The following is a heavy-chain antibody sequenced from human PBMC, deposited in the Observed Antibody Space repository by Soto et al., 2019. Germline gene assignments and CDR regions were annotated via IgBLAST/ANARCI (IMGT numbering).Heavy chain of an antibody. Sequence: GGSLRLSCAASGFTFSSYSMNWVRQAPGKGLEWVSSISSSSSYIYYADSVKGRFTISRDNAKNSLYLQMNSLRAEDTAVYYCARDLRGYCSSTSCPFDYWGQGTLVTVSS. CDR1: GFTFSSYS. J-gene: IGHJ4*02. D-gene: IGHD2-2*01. V-gene: IGHV3-21*01. CDR3: ARDLRGYCSSTSCPFDY. CDR2: ISSSSSYI.